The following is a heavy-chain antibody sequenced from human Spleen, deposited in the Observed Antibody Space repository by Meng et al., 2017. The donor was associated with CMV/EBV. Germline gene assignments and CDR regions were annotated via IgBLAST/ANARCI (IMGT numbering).Heavy chain of an antibody. J-gene: IGHJ4*02. D-gene: IGHD5-18*01. CDR2: ISPNSGST. CDR1: TVTAYN. Sequence: TVTAYNRHGMRQAPGQGLEWMEWISPNSGSTNYAQKFQGRVTMTRDTSISTAYMELSRLRPDDTAVYYCARDMDTAMVYNPPNHDDYWGQGTLVTVSS. CDR3: ARDMDTAMVYNPPNHDDY. V-gene: IGHV1-2*02.